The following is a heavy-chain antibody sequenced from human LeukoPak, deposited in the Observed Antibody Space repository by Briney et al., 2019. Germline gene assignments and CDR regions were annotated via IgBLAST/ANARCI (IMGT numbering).Heavy chain of an antibody. CDR1: GFTFSSYW. V-gene: IGHV3-74*01. J-gene: IGHJ5*02. D-gene: IGHD3-3*01. Sequence: PGGSLRLSCAASGFTFSSYWMHWVRQAPGKGLVWVPRINSDGSSTNYADSVRGRFTTSRDNAKNSLYLQMNSLRADDTAVYYCARCGRITILGVAGRTGFDPWGQGILVTVSS. CDR2: INSDGSST. CDR3: ARCGRITILGVAGRTGFDP.